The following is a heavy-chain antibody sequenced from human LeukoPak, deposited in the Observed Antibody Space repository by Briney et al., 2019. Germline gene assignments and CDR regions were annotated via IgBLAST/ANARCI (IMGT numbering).Heavy chain of an antibody. D-gene: IGHD2-15*01. V-gene: IGHV3-21*01. Sequence: RGSLRLSCAASGFTFSSYSMNWVRQAPGKGLEWVSSISSSSSYIYYADSVKGRFTISRDNSKNTLYLQMNGLGAEDTAVYYCAAQPCSVGRCYLDYWGQGTLVTVSS. CDR3: AAQPCSVGRCYLDY. CDR1: GFTFSSYS. J-gene: IGHJ4*02. CDR2: ISSSSSYI.